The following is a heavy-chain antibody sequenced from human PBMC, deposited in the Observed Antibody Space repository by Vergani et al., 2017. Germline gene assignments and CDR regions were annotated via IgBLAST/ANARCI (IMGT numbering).Heavy chain of an antibody. Sequence: EVQLLESGGGLVQPGGSLRLSCAASGFTFSSYAMSWVRQAPGQGLEWVSGISGSVGSTYYADSVKGRFTISRDNSKNTLYLQMNTLRSEDTAVYYCAKYAVAYYYDSSGYYSYYYYYGMDFWGQGTMVTVSS. J-gene: IGHJ6*02. CDR2: ISGSVGST. CDR3: AKYAVAYYYDSSGYYSYYYYYGMDF. D-gene: IGHD3-22*01. CDR1: GFTFSSYA. V-gene: IGHV3-23*01.